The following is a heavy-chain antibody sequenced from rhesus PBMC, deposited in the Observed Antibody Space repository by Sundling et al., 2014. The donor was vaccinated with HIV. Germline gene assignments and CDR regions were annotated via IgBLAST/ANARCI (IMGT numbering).Heavy chain of an antibody. CDR1: GFTFSSYG. CDR2: ISSGGGRT. V-gene: IGHV3S42*01. D-gene: IGHD4-29*01. Sequence: EVQLVESGGGLVQPGGSLRLSCAASGFTFSSYGIYWVRQAPGKGLEWISAISSGGGRTFYADSVKGRFTISRDNSKNTLSLQMNSLRTEDTAVYYCARPVYHGSSPTDCWGQGVLVTVSS. J-gene: IGHJ4*01. CDR3: ARPVYHGSSPTDC.